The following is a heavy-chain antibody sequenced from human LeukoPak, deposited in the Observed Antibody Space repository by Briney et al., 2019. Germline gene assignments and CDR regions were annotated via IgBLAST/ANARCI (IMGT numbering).Heavy chain of an antibody. V-gene: IGHV1-2*02. J-gene: IGHJ4*02. CDR1: GYTFTGYY. CDR3: ARARNSGSYRGDY. Sequence: ASVKVSCKASGYTFTGYYMHWVRQAPGQGLEWMGWINPNSGGTNYAQKFQGRVAMTRDTSISAAYMELSRLRSDDTAVYYCARARNSGSYRGDYWGQGTLVTVSS. CDR2: INPNSGGT. D-gene: IGHD1-26*01.